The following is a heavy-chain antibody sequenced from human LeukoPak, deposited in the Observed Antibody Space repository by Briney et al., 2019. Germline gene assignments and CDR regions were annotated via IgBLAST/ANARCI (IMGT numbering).Heavy chain of an antibody. J-gene: IGHJ5*02. CDR3: AKGDTSGGWYGFDH. D-gene: IGHD6-19*01. CDR2: ISGNGGST. V-gene: IGHV3-23*01. Sequence: GGSLRLSCAASGFTFSNYAMNWVRQAPGKGLEWVSGISGNGGSTYYADSVKGRFTISRDNSKNTLYLQMNSLRAEDTAVYYCAKGDTSGGWYGFDHWGQGTLVTVSS. CDR1: GFTFSNYA.